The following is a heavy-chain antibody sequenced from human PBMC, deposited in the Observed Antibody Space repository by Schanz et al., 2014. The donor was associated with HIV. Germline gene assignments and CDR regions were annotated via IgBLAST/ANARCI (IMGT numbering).Heavy chain of an antibody. Sequence: QVRLAQSGAEVKRPGASVTVSCMAVGSTFPDLAINWARQAAGQGLEWMAWINPNSGGTNYAQKFQGRVTMTRATSISTAYMELSRLRSDGTAVYYCARVAEAGVFRHWGQGALVTVSS. CDR1: GSTFPDLA. CDR2: INPNSGGT. D-gene: IGHD3-10*01. CDR3: ARVAEAGVFRH. V-gene: IGHV1-2*02. J-gene: IGHJ1*01.